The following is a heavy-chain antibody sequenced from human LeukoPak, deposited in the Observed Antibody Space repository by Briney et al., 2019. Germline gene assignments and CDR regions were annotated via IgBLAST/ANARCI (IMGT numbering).Heavy chain of an antibody. CDR2: ISSSSSYI. CDR3: AKDISMTTTDYFDY. J-gene: IGHJ4*02. V-gene: IGHV3-21*04. D-gene: IGHD1/OR15-1a*01. Sequence: PGGSLRLSCAASGFTFSSYSMNWVRQAPGKGLEWVSSISSSSSYIYYADSVKGRFTISRDNAKNSLYLQMNSLRAEDTALYYCAKDISMTTTDYFDYWGQGTLVTVSS. CDR1: GFTFSSYS.